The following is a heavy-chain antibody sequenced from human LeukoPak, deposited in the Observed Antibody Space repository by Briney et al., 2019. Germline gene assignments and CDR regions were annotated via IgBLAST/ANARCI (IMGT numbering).Heavy chain of an antibody. Sequence: GGSLRLSCAASGFTFDDHAMHWVWQAPGKGLEWVSGLSWNSGSIDYADSVKGRFTISRDNAKNSLYLQMNSLRAEDTALYYCAKGPGMATVKRYLDYWGQGTLVTVSS. CDR3: AKGPGMATVKRYLDY. D-gene: IGHD5-24*01. J-gene: IGHJ4*02. CDR1: GFTFDDHA. V-gene: IGHV3-9*01. CDR2: LSWNSGSI.